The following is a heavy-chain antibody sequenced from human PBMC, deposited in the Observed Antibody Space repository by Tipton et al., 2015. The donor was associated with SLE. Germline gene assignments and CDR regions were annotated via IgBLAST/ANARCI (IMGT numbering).Heavy chain of an antibody. CDR2: IYHSGST. CDR1: GGSLSGYY. J-gene: IGHJ4*02. D-gene: IGHD2-21*02. V-gene: IGHV4-59*08. CDR3: ARQLGWGDPFAFDY. Sequence: TLSLTCAVYGGSLSGYYWSWIRQPPGKGLEWIGYIYHSGSTNYNPSLKSRVTISVDTSKNQFSLKLTSVTAADTAVYYCARQLGWGDPFAFDYWGQGTLVTVSS.